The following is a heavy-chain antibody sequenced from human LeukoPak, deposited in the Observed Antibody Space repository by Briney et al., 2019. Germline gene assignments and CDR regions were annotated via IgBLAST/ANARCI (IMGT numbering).Heavy chain of an antibody. CDR1: GFTFSSYA. J-gene: IGHJ4*02. CDR2: ISGSGGST. V-gene: IGHV3-23*01. Sequence: GGSLRLSCAASGFTFSSYAMSWVRQAPGKGLEWVSAISGSGGSTYYADSVKGRFTISRDNSKNTLYLQMNSLRAEDTAVYYCAKDSTEWELLLIYYFDYWGQGTLVTVSS. CDR3: AKDSTEWELLLIYYFDY. D-gene: IGHD1-26*01.